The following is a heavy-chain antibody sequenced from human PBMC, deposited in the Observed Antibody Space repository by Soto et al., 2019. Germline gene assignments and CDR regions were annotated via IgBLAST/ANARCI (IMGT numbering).Heavy chain of an antibody. CDR3: ARSRGQILRYFDWLDR. D-gene: IGHD3-9*01. CDR1: GGSFSGYY. Sequence: QVQLQQWGAGLLKPSETLSLTCAVYGGSFSGYYWSWIRQPPGKGLEWIGEINHSGSTNYNPSLKSRVTISVDTSKNQFSLKLSSVTAADTAVYYCARSRGQILRYFDWLDRWGQGTLVTVSS. J-gene: IGHJ5*02. V-gene: IGHV4-34*01. CDR2: INHSGST.